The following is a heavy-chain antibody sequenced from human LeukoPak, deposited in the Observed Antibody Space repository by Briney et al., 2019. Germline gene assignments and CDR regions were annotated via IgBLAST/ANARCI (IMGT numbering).Heavy chain of an antibody. CDR3: ARFGVYYDISLGPSYGMDV. D-gene: IGHD3-9*01. J-gene: IGHJ6*02. V-gene: IGHV1-46*01. Sequence: ASVTVSCKASGYTFTSYYMHWVRQAPGQGLEWMGIINPSGGSTSYAQKFQGRVTMTRDTSTSTVYMELSSLRSEDTAVYYCARFGVYYDISLGPSYGMDVWGQGTTVTVSS. CDR1: GYTFTSYY. CDR2: INPSGGST.